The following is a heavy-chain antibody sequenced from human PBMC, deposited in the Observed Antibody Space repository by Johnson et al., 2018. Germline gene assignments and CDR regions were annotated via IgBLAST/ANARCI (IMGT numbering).Heavy chain of an antibody. Sequence: QVQLQESGGGVVQPGGSLRLTCAASGFTFKNYALHWVRQAPGKGLEWVAFISHHGDFKFYADSVKGRFTLSRDNSNSKLSLQMNSLRDEDTAVYYCATVTASSGWYFDLWGRGTLVTVSS. CDR2: ISHHGDFK. CDR3: ATVTASSGWYFDL. J-gene: IGHJ2*01. V-gene: IGHV3-30-3*01. CDR1: GFTFKNYA. D-gene: IGHD3-22*01.